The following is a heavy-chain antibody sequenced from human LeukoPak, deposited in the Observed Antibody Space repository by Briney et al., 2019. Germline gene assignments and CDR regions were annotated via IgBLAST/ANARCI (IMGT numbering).Heavy chain of an antibody. D-gene: IGHD3-22*01. CDR3: ARESGDSSGYYYGNAFDI. Sequence: SQTLSLTCAISGDSVSSNGAAWNWIWQSPSRGLEWLGRTYYRSKWYNDYAVSVKSRITINPDTSKNQFSLQLNSVTPEDTAVYYCARESGDSSGYYYGNAFDIWGQGTMVTVSS. CDR1: GDSVSSNGAA. V-gene: IGHV6-1*01. J-gene: IGHJ3*02. CDR2: TYYRSKWYN.